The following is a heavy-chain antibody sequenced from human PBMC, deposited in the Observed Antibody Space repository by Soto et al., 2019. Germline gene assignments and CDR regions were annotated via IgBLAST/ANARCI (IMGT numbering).Heavy chain of an antibody. D-gene: IGHD3-9*01. V-gene: IGHV3-9*01. J-gene: IGHJ4*02. CDR1: GFTFDDYA. Sequence: GGSLRRSCAASGFTFDDYAMHWVRQAPGKGLEWVSGISWNSGSIGYADSVKGRFTISRDNSKNTLYLQMNSLRAEDTAVYYCAKDGRPLRYFDWSYDYWGQGTLVTVSS. CDR2: ISWNSGSI. CDR3: AKDGRPLRYFDWSYDY.